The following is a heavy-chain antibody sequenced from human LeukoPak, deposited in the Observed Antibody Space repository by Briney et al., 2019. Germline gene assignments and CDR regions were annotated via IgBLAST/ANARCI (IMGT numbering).Heavy chain of an antibody. V-gene: IGHV3-30*04. D-gene: IGHD2-15*01. CDR1: GFTFTGHS. J-gene: IGHJ4*02. Sequence: GGSLRLSCVASGFTFTGHSMHWVRQAPGKGLEWVAVVAHDEKTIFYADSLKGRFTVSRDNSKNTVYLQMNRLADEDTAVYYCAREKQSGRTPFDYWGQGSLVTVSS. CDR2: VAHDEKTI. CDR3: AREKQSGRTPFDY.